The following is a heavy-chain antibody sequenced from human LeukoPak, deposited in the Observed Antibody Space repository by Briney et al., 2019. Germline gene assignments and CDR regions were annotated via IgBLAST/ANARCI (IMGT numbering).Heavy chain of an antibody. V-gene: IGHV3-23*01. CDR2: ISGSGGGT. CDR1: GFTFRSYA. Sequence: GGSLRLSCAASGFTFRSYAMNWVRQAPGKGLEWVSGISGSGGGTYYADSVKGRFTISRDNSENTLYLQMNSLRAEDTAVYYCAKDPYGDYVRYFDYWGQGTLVTVSS. J-gene: IGHJ4*02. CDR3: AKDPYGDYVRYFDY. D-gene: IGHD4-17*01.